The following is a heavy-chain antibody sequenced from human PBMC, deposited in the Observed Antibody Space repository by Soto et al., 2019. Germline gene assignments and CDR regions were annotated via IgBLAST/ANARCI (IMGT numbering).Heavy chain of an antibody. CDR1: GGSNIRDGYY. J-gene: IGHJ4*02. Sequence: SETLSLTCTVSGGSNIRDGYYWSWIRQHPGKGLEWIAYISYSGSSYSNPSLKSRVTISADTSKNQFSLRLTSVTAADTAVYFCARATPAGSADFWGRGTLGTVSS. CDR3: ARATPAGSADF. D-gene: IGHD2-2*01. CDR2: ISYSGSS. V-gene: IGHV4-31*03.